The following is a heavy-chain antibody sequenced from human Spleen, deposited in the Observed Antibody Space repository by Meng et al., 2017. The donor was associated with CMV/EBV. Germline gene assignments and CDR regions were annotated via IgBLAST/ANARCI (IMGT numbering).Heavy chain of an antibody. CDR2: INYSGIT. Sequence: SISSGDYYWSWIRQTPGQGLEWIGYINYSGITHYNPSLKIRVAISVDTSKKQFSLNLSSVTAADTAMYFCARDHRRGDLRHWFFDLWGRGTLVTVSS. J-gene: IGHJ2*01. CDR3: ARDHRRGDLRHWFFDL. V-gene: IGHV4-30-4*08. D-gene: IGHD2-21*02. CDR1: SISSGDYY.